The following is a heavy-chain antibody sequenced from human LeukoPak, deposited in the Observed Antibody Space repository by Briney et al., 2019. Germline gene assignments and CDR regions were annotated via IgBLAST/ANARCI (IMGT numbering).Heavy chain of an antibody. D-gene: IGHD3-22*01. V-gene: IGHV1-46*01. CDR2: INPSGGST. Sequence: ASVKVSCKASGYTFTSYYMHWVRQAPGQGLEWMGVINPSGGSTSYAQKFQGRVTMTRDMSTSTVYMELSSLRSEDTAVYYCARDYYDITGPKNDAFDIWGQGTMVTVSS. J-gene: IGHJ3*02. CDR1: GYTFTSYY. CDR3: ARDYYDITGPKNDAFDI.